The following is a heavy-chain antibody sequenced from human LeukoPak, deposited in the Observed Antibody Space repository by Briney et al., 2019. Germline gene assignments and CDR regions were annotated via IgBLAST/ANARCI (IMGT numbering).Heavy chain of an antibody. CDR1: GGSISSSSYY. V-gene: IGHV4-39*01. CDR3: ASSRPGGDPGNNWFDP. Sequence: SETLSLTCTVSGGSISSSSYYWGWIRQPPGKGPEWIGSIYYSGSTYYNPSLKSRVTISVDTSKNQFSLKLSSVTAADTAVYYCASSRPGGDPGNNWFDPWGQGTLVTVSS. J-gene: IGHJ5*02. D-gene: IGHD2-21*02. CDR2: IYYSGST.